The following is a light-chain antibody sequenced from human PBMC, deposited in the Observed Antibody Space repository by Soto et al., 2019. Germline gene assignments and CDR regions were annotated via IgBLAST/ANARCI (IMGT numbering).Light chain of an antibody. CDR2: EVT. CDR1: SSDIGGYKY. CDR3: SSYTSSGTLYV. J-gene: IGLJ1*01. Sequence: QSVLTQPASVSGSPGQSITISCTGTSSDIGGYKYVSWYQQHPGKAPKLMIYEVTYRPSGVSDRFSGSKSGNTASLTVSGLQDEDEADYYCSSYTSSGTLYVFGTGNKVTVL. V-gene: IGLV2-14*01.